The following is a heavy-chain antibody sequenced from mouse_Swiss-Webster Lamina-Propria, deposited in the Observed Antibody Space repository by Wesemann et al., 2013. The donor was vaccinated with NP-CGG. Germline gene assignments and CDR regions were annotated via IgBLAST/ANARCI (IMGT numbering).Heavy chain of an antibody. J-gene: IGHJ3*01. CDR3: ARDMGNRYDGAWFAY. CDR2: ISDGGSYT. Sequence: LEWVATISDGGSYTYYPDSVKGRFTISRDNAKNNLYLQMSSLKSEDTAMYYCARDMGNRYDGAWFAYWGQGTLVTVSA. D-gene: IGHD2-14*01. V-gene: IGHV5-4*02.